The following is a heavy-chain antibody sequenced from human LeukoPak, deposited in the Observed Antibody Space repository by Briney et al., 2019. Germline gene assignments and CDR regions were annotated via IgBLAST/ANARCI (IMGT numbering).Heavy chain of an antibody. CDR3: ARSRGFDY. CDR1: GFTFSSYW. V-gene: IGHV3-74*01. Sequence: PGGSLRLSCAASGFTFSSYWMHWVRQAPGKGLVWVSRNNSDGSSTTYADSVKGRFTISRDNAKNTLYLQMNSLRAEDTAVYYCARSRGFDYWGQGTLVTVSS. CDR2: NNSDGSST. J-gene: IGHJ4*02.